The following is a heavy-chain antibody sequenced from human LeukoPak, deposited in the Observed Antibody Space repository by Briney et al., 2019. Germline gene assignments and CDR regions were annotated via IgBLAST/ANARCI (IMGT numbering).Heavy chain of an antibody. CDR3: ARGGPGTTFDS. CDR2: IYTGGST. Sequence: PGGSLRLSCAASGFTFSSYGMHWVRQAPGKGLQWVSVIYTGGSTYYADSVKGRLTISRDNSKNTLYLQMNSLRAEDTAVYYCARGGPGTTFDSWGQGTLVTVSS. V-gene: IGHV3-66*01. D-gene: IGHD1-14*01. CDR1: GFTFSSYG. J-gene: IGHJ4*02.